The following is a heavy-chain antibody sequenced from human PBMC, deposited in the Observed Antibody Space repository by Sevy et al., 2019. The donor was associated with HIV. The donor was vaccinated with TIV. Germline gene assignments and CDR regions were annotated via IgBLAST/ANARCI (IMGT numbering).Heavy chain of an antibody. CDR1: GVTFRTYA. V-gene: IGHV3-64D*06. J-gene: IGHJ4*02. Sequence: GGYLRLSCSASGVTFRTYAMHWVRQAPGKGLEYVSVINSKGDTTYYADSVKGRFTISRDNSKSTLYLQMSSLRTEDTAVYYCVKVVDFWSGDNFDYWGQGNLVTVSS. D-gene: IGHD3-3*01. CDR3: VKVVDFWSGDNFDY. CDR2: INSKGDTT.